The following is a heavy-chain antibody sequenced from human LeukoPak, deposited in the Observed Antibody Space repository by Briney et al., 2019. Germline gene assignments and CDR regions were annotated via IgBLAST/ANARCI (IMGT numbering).Heavy chain of an antibody. CDR3: ARGYYPPRWYFDL. V-gene: IGHV4-34*01. CDR1: GGSFSSYS. D-gene: IGHD3-10*01. Sequence: SETLSLTCALYGGSFSSYSWSWTWIRQTPEKGLEWIGEINEKGNANYNPSLKSRVTIDLDTSKNQFSLKLTSMTAADTAMYYCARGYYPPRWYFDLWGRGTLVTVSS. CDR2: INEKGNA. J-gene: IGHJ2*01.